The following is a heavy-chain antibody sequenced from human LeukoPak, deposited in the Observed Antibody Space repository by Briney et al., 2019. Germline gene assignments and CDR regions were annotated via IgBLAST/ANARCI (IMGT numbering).Heavy chain of an antibody. J-gene: IGHJ4*02. CDR1: GYTFTTYG. CDR2: ISAYNGNT. CDR3: ARALVDGYKELGY. Sequence: ASVKVSCKASGYTFTTYGITWVREAPGQGLEWMGWISAYNGNTNYAQKLQGRVTMTTDTSTSTAYMELRSLRSDDTAVYYCARALVDGYKELGYWGQGTLVTVSS. V-gene: IGHV1-18*01. D-gene: IGHD5-24*01.